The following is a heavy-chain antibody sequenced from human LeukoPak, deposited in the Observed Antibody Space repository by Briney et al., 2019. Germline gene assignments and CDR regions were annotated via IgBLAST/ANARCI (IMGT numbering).Heavy chain of an antibody. J-gene: IGHJ3*02. V-gene: IGHV4-39*01. CDR3: ARPRDTTHYYYWGDAFDI. Sequence: PSETLSLTCTVSGGSISSSTYYWGWIRQPPGKGLEWIGSIYYSGSTYYNPSLKSRATISVDTSKNQFSLKLTSVTAADTALSYCARPRDTTHYYYWGDAFDIWGQRTMVTVSS. CDR2: IYYSGST. D-gene: IGHD3-22*01. CDR1: GGSISSSTYY.